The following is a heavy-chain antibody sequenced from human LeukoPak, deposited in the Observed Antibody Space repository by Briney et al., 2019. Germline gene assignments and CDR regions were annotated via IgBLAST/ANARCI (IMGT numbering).Heavy chain of an antibody. V-gene: IGHV4-61*01. J-gene: IGHJ5*02. D-gene: IGHD2-2*02. Sequence: SETLSLTCTVSGGSVSSGSYYWSWIRQPPGKGLEWIGYIYYSGSTNYNPSLKSRVTISVDTSKNQFSLKLSSVTAADTAVYYCARGPRYCSSTSCYMVWFDPWGQGTLVTVSS. CDR2: IYYSGST. CDR3: ARGPRYCSSTSCYMVWFDP. CDR1: GGSVSSGSYY.